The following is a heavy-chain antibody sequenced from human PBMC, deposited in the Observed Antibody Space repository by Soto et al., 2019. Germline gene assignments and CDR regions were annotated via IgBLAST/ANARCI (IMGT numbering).Heavy chain of an antibody. J-gene: IGHJ4*02. Sequence: TLSLTCAVYGGSFSGYYWSWIRQPPGKGLEWIGEINHSGSTNYNPSLKSRVTISVDTSKNQFSLKLSSVTAADTAVYYCARKLGPLELPEYYFDYWGQGTLVTVSS. CDR3: ARKLGPLELPEYYFDY. D-gene: IGHD1-7*01. CDR1: GGSFSGYY. CDR2: INHSGST. V-gene: IGHV4-34*01.